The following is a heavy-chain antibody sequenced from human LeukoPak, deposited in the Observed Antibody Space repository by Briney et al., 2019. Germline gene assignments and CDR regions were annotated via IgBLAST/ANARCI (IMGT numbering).Heavy chain of an antibody. CDR1: GGSISSSSYY. J-gene: IGHJ4*02. D-gene: IGHD4-23*01. V-gene: IGHV4-39*01. Sequence: SETLSLTCTVSGGSISSSSYYWGWIRQPPGKGLEWIGSIYYSGNTYYNPSLKSRVTISVDTSKNQFSLKLSSVTAADTAVYYCARLRWSEGVDYWGQGTLVTVSS. CDR3: ARLRWSEGVDY. CDR2: IYYSGNT.